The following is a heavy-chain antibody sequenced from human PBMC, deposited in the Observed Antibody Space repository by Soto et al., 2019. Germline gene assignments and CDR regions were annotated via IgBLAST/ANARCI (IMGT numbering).Heavy chain of an antibody. D-gene: IGHD3-22*01. CDR3: AKDRRVGYYSYYYYGMDV. Sequence: QVQLVESGGGVVQPGRSLRLSCAASGFTFSSYGMHWVRQAPGKGLEWVAVISYDGSNKYYADSVKGRFTISRDNSKNTLYLQMNSLRAEDTAVYYCAKDRRVGYYSYYYYGMDVWGQGTTVTVSS. CDR2: ISYDGSNK. CDR1: GFTFSSYG. V-gene: IGHV3-30*18. J-gene: IGHJ6*02.